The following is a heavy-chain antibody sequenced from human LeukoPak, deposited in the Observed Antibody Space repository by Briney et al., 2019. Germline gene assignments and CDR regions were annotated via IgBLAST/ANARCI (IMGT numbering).Heavy chain of an antibody. V-gene: IGHV4-4*07. CDR3: ARGRGWPKYYYYMDV. J-gene: IGHJ6*03. Sequence: SETLSLTCTVSGGSISSYYWSWIRQPAGKGLESIGHISTSGSTNYNPSLKSRVTMSVDTSKNQFSLKLSSVTAADTAVYYCARGRGWPKYYYYMDVWGKGTTVTISS. CDR2: ISTSGST. CDR1: GGSISSYY.